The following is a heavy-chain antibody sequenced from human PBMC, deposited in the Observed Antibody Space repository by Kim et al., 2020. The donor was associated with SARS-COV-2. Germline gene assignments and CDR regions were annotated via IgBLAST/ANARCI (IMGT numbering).Heavy chain of an antibody. CDR3: ARHRDCSGGSCSDFDY. Sequence: SLRSRVTISVDTSKNQFSLKLSSVTAADTAVYYCARHRDCSGGSCSDFDYWGQGTLVTVSS. V-gene: IGHV4-39*01. D-gene: IGHD2-15*01. J-gene: IGHJ4*02.